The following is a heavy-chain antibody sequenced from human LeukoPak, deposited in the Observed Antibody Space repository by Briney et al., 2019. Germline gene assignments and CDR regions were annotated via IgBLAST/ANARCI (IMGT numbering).Heavy chain of an antibody. CDR1: GFTFSSYG. CDR2: IRYDGSNK. CDR3: AKHSGSGFDY. Sequence: GGSLRLSCAASGFTFSSYGMDWVRQAPGKGLEWVAYIRYDGSNKNYADSVKGRFTISRDNSKNTLYLQMNSLRAEDTAVYYCAKHSGSGFDYWGQGTLVTVSS. J-gene: IGHJ4*02. V-gene: IGHV3-30*02. D-gene: IGHD6-19*01.